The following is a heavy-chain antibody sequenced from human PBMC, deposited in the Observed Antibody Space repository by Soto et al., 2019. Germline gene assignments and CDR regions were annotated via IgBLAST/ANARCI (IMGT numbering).Heavy chain of an antibody. CDR3: ARHVSQCGIAVAFDY. CDR2: IYYSGST. V-gene: IGHV4-39*01. D-gene: IGHD6-19*01. J-gene: IGHJ4*02. Sequence: QLQLQESGPGLVKPSETLSLTCTVSGGSISSSSYYWGWIRQPPGKGLEWIGSIYYSGSTYYNPSLKSRVTISVDTSKNQFSLKLSSVTAADTAVYYWARHVSQCGIAVAFDYWGQGTLVTVSS. CDR1: GGSISSSSYY.